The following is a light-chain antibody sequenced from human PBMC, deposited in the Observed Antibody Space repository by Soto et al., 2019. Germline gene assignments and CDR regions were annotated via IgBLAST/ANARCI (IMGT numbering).Light chain of an antibody. V-gene: IGLV1-44*01. CDR3: SSFAGSINYV. Sequence: QSGLTQPPSASGTPGQRIIISCSGSSSNIGRNTVNWYQHLPGRAPKVLIYRNSHRPSGVPDRFSGSQSGSSASLAISGLQSEDEADYYCSSFAGSINYVFGTGTKLTVL. CDR2: RNS. J-gene: IGLJ1*01. CDR1: SSNIGRNT.